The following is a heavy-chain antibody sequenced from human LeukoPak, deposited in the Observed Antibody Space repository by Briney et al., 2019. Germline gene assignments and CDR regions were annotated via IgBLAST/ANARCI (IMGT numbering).Heavy chain of an antibody. Sequence: SETLSLTCTVSGGSISSSSCYWGWIRQPPGKGLEWIGSIYYSGSTYYNPSLKSRVTISADTSKNQFSLKLSSVTAADTAVYHCARHRNDYGDYGRRFDYWGQGTLVTVSS. D-gene: IGHD4-17*01. CDR2: IYYSGST. J-gene: IGHJ4*02. V-gene: IGHV4-39*01. CDR3: ARHRNDYGDYGRRFDY. CDR1: GGSISSSSCY.